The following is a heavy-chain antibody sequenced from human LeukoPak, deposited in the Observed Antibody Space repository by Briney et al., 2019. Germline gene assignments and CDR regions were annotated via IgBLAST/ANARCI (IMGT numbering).Heavy chain of an antibody. CDR3: ARDNEFSQGGSGTYSY. V-gene: IGHV3-48*02. D-gene: IGHD3-10*01. Sequence: GGSLRLSCAASGFPFISYSMNWVRQAPGKGLEWVSYISSSSSTIYYADSVKGRFTISRDNAKNSLYLQMNSLRDEDTAVYYCARDNEFSQGGSGTYSYWGQGTLVTVSS. CDR1: GFPFISYS. CDR2: ISSSSSTI. J-gene: IGHJ4*02.